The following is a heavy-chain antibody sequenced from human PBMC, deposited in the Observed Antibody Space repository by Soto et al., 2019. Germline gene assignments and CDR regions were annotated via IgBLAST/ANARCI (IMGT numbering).Heavy chain of an antibody. CDR3: ARKPQAAIKGGAYGMDG. V-gene: IGHV3-53*01. Sequence: PGGSLRLSCVASGFPVSTNYLSWVRQFPGKGLEWVSFLHVSGSTSYADSVKGRFTISRDNARNTFYLQMNSLRVEDTAVYYCARKPQAAIKGGAYGMDGWGQGTTVTVSS. D-gene: IGHD2-2*01. J-gene: IGHJ6*02. CDR1: GFPVSTNY. CDR2: LHVSGST.